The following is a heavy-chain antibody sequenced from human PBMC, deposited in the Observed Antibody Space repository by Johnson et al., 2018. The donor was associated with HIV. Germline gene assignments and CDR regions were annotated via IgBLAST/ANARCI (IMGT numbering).Heavy chain of an antibody. CDR3: AKDPGRQWLVMCAFDI. CDR2: ISGSGGST. J-gene: IGHJ3*02. CDR1: GFTFSSYA. Sequence: MQLVESGGGLVQPGGSLRLSCAASGFTFSSYAMSWVRQAPGKGLEWVSAISGSGGSTYYADSVKGRFTISRDNSKNTLYPQMNSLRAEDTAVYYCAKDPGRQWLVMCAFDIWGQGTMVTVSS. D-gene: IGHD6-19*01. V-gene: IGHV3-23*04.